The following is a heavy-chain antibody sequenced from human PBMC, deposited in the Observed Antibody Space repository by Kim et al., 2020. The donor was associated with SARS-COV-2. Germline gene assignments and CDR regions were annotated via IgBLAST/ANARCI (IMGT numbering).Heavy chain of an antibody. J-gene: IGHJ4*02. CDR3: AKDRIAYCGGDCYDIDY. D-gene: IGHD2-21*02. V-gene: IGHV3-30*18. CDR2: ISYDGRNK. Sequence: HWCRQDPGKGLEWVAVISYDGRNKYQADSVKGRFTVSRDNSKNTLYLQMNSLRPEDTAVYYCAKDRIAYCGGDCYDIDYWGQGTLVTVSS.